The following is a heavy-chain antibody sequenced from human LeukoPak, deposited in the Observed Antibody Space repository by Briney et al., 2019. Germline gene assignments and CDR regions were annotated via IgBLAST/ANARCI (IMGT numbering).Heavy chain of an antibody. V-gene: IGHV3-21*05. D-gene: IGHD6-6*01. CDR1: GFTFSDYG. CDR2: ISGSGSDI. CDR3: ARRMGIAARLRWFDP. J-gene: IGHJ5*02. Sequence: GGSLRLSCAASGFTFSDYGVHWIRQTPGKGLEWLAYISGSGSDICYADSVKGRFTISRDNAKNSLYLQMNSLRAEDTAVYYCARRMGIAARLRWFDPWGQGTLVTVSS.